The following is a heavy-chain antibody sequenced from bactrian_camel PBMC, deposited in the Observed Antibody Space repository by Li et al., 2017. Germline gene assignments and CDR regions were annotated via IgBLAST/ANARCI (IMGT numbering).Heavy chain of an antibody. CDR1: EYAVGSSD. D-gene: IGHD2*01. J-gene: IGHJ4*01. CDR2: IGNPGTT. V-gene: IGHV3S55*01. Sequence: VQLVESGGGSVQTGGSLRLSCAASEYAVGSSDMAWFRQAAGKEREVVATIGNPGTTAYADSAKGRFTISKDNAEHILYLQMDGLQPEDTALYFCAAGDFNCPILGWLQRHRYNYWGQGTQVTVS. CDR3: AAGDFNCPILGWLQRHRYNY.